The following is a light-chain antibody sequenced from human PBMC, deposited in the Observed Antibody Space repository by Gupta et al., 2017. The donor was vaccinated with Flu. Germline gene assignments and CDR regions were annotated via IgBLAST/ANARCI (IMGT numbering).Light chain of an antibody. CDR1: QGIGVY. Sequence: DIQMTQSPSSLSASVGDRVAITCRASQGIGVYVNWYQQRPGNAPTLLVYDASKLKSGVPSRFSGSGSGTDFTLTISGLQPEDSASYSCHQRDNTPRPFGQGTLVEI. CDR2: DAS. V-gene: IGKV1-39*01. CDR3: HQRDNTPRP. J-gene: IGKJ1*01.